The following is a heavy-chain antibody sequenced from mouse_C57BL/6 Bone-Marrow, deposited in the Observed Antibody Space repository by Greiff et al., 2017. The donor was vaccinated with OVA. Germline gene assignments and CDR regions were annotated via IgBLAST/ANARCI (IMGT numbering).Heavy chain of an antibody. V-gene: IGHV1-19*01. D-gene: IGHD1-1*01. CDR1: GYTFTDYY. J-gene: IGHJ1*03. Sequence: VQLKESGPVLVKPGASVKMSCKASGYTFTDYYMNWVKQSHGKSLEWIGVINPYNGGTSYNQKFKGKATLTVDKSSSTAYMELNSLTSEDSAVYYCARGIYYYGSYWYFDVWGTGTTVTVSS. CDR2: INPYNGGT. CDR3: ARGIYYYGSYWYFDV.